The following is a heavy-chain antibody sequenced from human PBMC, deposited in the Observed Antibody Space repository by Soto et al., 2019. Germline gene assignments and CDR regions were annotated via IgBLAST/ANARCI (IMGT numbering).Heavy chain of an antibody. V-gene: IGHV3-23*01. CDR1: GFTFSSYA. CDR2: ISGSGGST. J-gene: IGHJ4*02. CDR3: AKDVFKWLRRYYFEY. Sequence: EVQLLESGGGLVQPGGSLRLSCAASGFTFSSYAMSWVRQAPGKGLEWVSAISGSGGSTYYADSVKGRFTISRDNSKNTLYLQLNSLRAEDTAVYYCAKDVFKWLRRYYFEYWGQGTLVTVSS. D-gene: IGHD5-12*01.